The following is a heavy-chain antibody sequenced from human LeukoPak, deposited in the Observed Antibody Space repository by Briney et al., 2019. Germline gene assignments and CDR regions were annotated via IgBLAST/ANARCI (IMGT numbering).Heavy chain of an antibody. Sequence: PGRPLRLSCAASGFTFDDYAMHWVRQAPGKGLEWVSGISWNSGSIGYADSVKGRFTISRDNAKNSLYLQMNSLRAEDTALYYCAKDRGYSGYDPPDYWGQGTLVTVSS. CDR2: ISWNSGSI. D-gene: IGHD5-12*01. CDR1: GFTFDDYA. V-gene: IGHV3-9*01. CDR3: AKDRGYSGYDPPDY. J-gene: IGHJ4*02.